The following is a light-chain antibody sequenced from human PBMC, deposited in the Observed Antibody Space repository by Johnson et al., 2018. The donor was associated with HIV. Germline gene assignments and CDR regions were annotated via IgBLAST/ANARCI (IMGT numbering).Light chain of an antibody. V-gene: IGLV1-51*01. CDR3: GTCGV. CDR1: SSNIGNND. Sequence: QSVLTQPPSVSAAPGQKVTISCSGSSSNIGNNDVSWYQQLPGTAPKLLIYDNNKRPSGIPDRFSGSKSGTSATLGITGLQTGAEADYYCGTCGVFGTGTKVTVL. CDR2: DNN. J-gene: IGLJ1*01.